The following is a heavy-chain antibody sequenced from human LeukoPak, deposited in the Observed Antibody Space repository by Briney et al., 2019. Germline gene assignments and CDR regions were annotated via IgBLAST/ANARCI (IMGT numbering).Heavy chain of an antibody. Sequence: SETLSLTCTVSGGSISSYYWSWIPQPPGKGLEWIGYIYTSGSTNYNPSLKSRVTISVDTSKNQFSLKLSSVTAADTAVYYCARSDYGGNQYYFDYWGQGTLVTVSS. D-gene: IGHD4-23*01. V-gene: IGHV4-4*09. CDR1: GGSISSYY. J-gene: IGHJ4*02. CDR3: ARSDYGGNQYYFDY. CDR2: IYTSGST.